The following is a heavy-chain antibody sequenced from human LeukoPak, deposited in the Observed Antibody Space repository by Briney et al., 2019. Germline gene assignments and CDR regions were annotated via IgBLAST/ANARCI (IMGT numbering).Heavy chain of an antibody. CDR2: INQDGSEK. CDR3: ARDSPERGYSYGPLDNYFDY. D-gene: IGHD5-18*01. CDR1: GFTFGNYW. J-gene: IGHJ4*02. Sequence: GGSLRLSCAASGFTFGNYWMTWVRQAPGKGLEWVANINQDGSEKYYMDSVKGRFTISRDNAKNSLCLQMNSLRAEDTAVYYCARDSPERGYSYGPLDNYFDYWGQGTLVTVSS. V-gene: IGHV3-7*01.